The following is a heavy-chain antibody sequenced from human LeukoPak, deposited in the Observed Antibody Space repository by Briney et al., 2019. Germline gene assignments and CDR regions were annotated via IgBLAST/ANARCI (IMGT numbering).Heavy chain of an antibody. CDR3: AKDWGHLYYYDSSGYMDY. J-gene: IGHJ4*02. V-gene: IGHV3-9*01. CDR2: ISWNSGSI. CDR1: GFTFSDYY. Sequence: PGGSLRLSCAASGFTFSDYYMSWIRQAPGKGLEWVSGISWNSGSIGYADSVKGRFTISRDNAKNSLYLQMNSLRAEDTALYYCAKDWGHLYYYDSSGYMDYWGQGTLVTVSS. D-gene: IGHD3-22*01.